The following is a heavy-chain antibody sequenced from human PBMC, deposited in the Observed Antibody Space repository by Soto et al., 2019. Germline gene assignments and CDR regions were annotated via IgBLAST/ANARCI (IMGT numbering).Heavy chain of an antibody. CDR1: GYSFTDYH. D-gene: IGHD2-8*01. CDR2: INPKSGGT. CDR3: ARGDSKDCSNGVCSFFYNHDMDV. Sequence: GASVKVSCNASGYSFTDYHIHWVRQAPGQGLEWLGRINPKSGGTSTAQKFQGWVTMTTDTSISTASMELTRLTSDDTAIYYCARGDSKDCSNGVCSFFYNHDMDVWGQGTTVTVSS. V-gene: IGHV1-2*04. J-gene: IGHJ6*02.